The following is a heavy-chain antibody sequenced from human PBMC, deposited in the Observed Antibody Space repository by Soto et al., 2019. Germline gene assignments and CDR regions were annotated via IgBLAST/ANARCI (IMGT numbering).Heavy chain of an antibody. CDR3: ARRLSIAARINWFDP. V-gene: IGHV4-39*01. J-gene: IGHJ5*02. D-gene: IGHD6-6*01. CDR2: IYYSGST. Sequence: SETLSLTCTVSGGSISRSTYYWGWIRQPPGKGLEWIGSIYYSGSTYYRPSLKSRVTISVDTSKNQFSLKLSSVTAADTAVYYCARRLSIAARINWFDPWGQGTLVTVSS. CDR1: GGSISRSTYY.